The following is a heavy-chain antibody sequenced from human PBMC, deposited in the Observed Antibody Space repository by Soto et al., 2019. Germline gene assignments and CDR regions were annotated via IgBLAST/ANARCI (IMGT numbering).Heavy chain of an antibody. Sequence: SGTLSLTCSVSGGSGSKETCYWSWVRQPPGKRLEWIGYVYYSGTTNHTPSLKSRVTISVDLSKNQFSLRLSSVTTADTALYYCARTTAVPNTLRSRYFFDYWGQGTLVTVSS. V-gene: IGHV4-61*01. CDR3: ARTTAVPNTLRSRYFFDY. CDR1: GGSGSKETCY. CDR2: VYYSGTT. D-gene: IGHD4-17*01. J-gene: IGHJ4*02.